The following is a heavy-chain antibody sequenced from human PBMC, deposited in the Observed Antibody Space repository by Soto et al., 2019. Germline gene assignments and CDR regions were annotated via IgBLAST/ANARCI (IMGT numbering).Heavy chain of an antibody. CDR1: GVTFNTYT. CDR2: ISYDGNYE. D-gene: IGHD6-19*01. CDR3: ARASVAGTWGYYFDY. V-gene: IGHV3-30-3*01. J-gene: IGHJ4*02. Sequence: QVQLVESGGGVVQPGRSLSLSCAASGVTFNTYTMHWVRQAPGKGLEWVAVISYDGNYEYYADSVTGRFTISRDNSKNALYLQMNSLRADATAVYYCARASVAGTWGYYFDYWGQGALVNVSS.